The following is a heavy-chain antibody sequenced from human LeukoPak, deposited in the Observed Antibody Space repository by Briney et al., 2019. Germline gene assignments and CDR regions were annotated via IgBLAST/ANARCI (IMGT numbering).Heavy chain of an antibody. CDR3: ASSGRIAAAGDPFDY. D-gene: IGHD6-13*01. CDR1: GYTFTSYY. V-gene: IGHV1-46*01. Sequence: ASVKVSCKASGYTFTSYYMHWVRQAPGQGLEWMGIINPSGGSTNYAQKLQGRVTMTTDTSTSTAYMELRSLRSDDTAVYYCASSGRIAAAGDPFDYWGQGTLVTVSS. CDR2: INPSGGST. J-gene: IGHJ4*02.